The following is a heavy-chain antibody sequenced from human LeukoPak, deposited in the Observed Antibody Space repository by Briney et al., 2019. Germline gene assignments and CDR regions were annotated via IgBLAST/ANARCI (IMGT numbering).Heavy chain of an antibody. J-gene: IGHJ6*02. CDR3: ARVGGIVEATTRHYYYYGMDV. CDR2: ISRRSYI. D-gene: IGHD1-26*01. Sequence: GGSLRLSCAASGFTFSSYSMNWVRQAPGKGLEWVSSISRRSYIYYADSVKGRFTISRDNAKNSLYLQMNSLRAEDTAVYYCARVGGIVEATTRHYYYYGMDVWGQGTTVTVSS. CDR1: GFTFSSYS. V-gene: IGHV3-21*01.